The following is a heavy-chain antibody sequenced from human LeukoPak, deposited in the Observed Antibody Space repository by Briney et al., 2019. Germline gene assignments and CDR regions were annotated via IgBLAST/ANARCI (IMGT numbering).Heavy chain of an antibody. D-gene: IGHD5-18*01. J-gene: IGHJ4*02. CDR2: INYSGNT. CDR3: ASGYSYDLFDC. Sequence: PSETLSLTCTVSGGSISSSSYYWGWIRQPPGKGLQWIGSINYSGNTYYNPSLKSRVTISVDTSKNQFSLKLSSVTAADTAVYYCASGYSYDLFDCWGQGTLVTVSS. CDR1: GGSISSSSYY. V-gene: IGHV4-39*07.